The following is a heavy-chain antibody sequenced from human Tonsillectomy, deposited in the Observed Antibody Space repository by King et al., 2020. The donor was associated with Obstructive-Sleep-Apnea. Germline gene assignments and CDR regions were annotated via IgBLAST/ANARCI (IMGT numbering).Heavy chain of an antibody. CDR1: GASVNSFY. D-gene: IGHD1-7*01. CDR2: IYTSGST. V-gene: IGHV4-4*07. J-gene: IGHJ6*02. CDR3: ARVGETIYYYYGMDV. Sequence: MQLQESGPGLVEPSETLSLTCTVSGASVNSFYWSWIRQPAGEGLEGIGRIYTSGSTDYNPALKRRVTMSVDTPKNQFSLKLTSVTAADTAVYDCARVGETIYYYYGMDVWGQGTTVTVSS.